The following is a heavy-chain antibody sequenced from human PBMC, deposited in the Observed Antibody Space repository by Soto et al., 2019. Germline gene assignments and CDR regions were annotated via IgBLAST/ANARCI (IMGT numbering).Heavy chain of an antibody. CDR3: ARDQGYWNYEDGYYYYYGMDV. D-gene: IGHD1-7*01. CDR2: TYYRSKWYN. V-gene: IGHV6-1*01. J-gene: IGHJ6*02. Sequence: SQTLSLTCAISVYSVFSNSAAWNWIIQSPSRGLEWLGRTYYRSKWYNDYAVSVKSRITINPDTSKNQFSLQLNSVTPEDTAVYYCARDQGYWNYEDGYYYYYGMDVWGQGTTVTVSS. CDR1: VYSVFSNSAA.